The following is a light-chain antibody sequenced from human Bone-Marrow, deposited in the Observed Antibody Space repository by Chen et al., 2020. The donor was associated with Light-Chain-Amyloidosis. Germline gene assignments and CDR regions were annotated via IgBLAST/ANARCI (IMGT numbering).Light chain of an antibody. CDR1: NIGSTS. CDR2: DDS. V-gene: IGLV3-21*02. CDR3: QVWDRSSDRPV. Sequence: SYVLTQPSSVSVAPGQTATIACGGNNIGSTSVHWYQQTPGQAPLLVVYDDSDRPSGIPERLSGSNSGHTATLTSGRVEAGDEADYSCQVWDRSSDRPVFGGGTKLPVL. J-gene: IGLJ3*02.